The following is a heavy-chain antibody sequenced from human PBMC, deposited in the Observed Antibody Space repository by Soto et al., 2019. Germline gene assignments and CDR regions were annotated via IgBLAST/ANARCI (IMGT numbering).Heavy chain of an antibody. CDR3: TRGIFETPAPCY. CDR1: GGSISNDV. V-gene: IGHV4-4*07. D-gene: IGHD2-21*01. Sequence: SDPLSLTCTDSGGSISNDVWSWVRQPAGNGMEWIGRIYASGKTHYHPSHHSRVTTSVDTSRNKCTLSVTELAAADTAVYYCTRGIFETPAPCYWGQGIQVTVSS. J-gene: IGHJ4*02. CDR2: IYASGKT.